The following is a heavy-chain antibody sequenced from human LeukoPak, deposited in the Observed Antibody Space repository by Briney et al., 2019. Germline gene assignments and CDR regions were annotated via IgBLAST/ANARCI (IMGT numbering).Heavy chain of an antibody. CDR3: ARDYYGDFGFDY. Sequence: GGSLTLSCSASGFAFNTYTMHWVRQAPGKGLEWVAVISSDQTTKYYADSVKGLFTISRDNSSAILFLQVNSLRTADTAIYYCARDYYGDFGFDYWSQGTLVTVSS. D-gene: IGHD4-17*01. J-gene: IGHJ4*02. V-gene: IGHV3-30*04. CDR1: GFAFNTYT. CDR2: ISSDQTTK.